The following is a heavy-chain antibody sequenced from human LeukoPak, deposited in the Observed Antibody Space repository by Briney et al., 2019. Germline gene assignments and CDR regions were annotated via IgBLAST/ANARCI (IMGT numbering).Heavy chain of an antibody. D-gene: IGHD3-3*01. V-gene: IGHV3-30*02. CDR1: GFTFSSYG. Sequence: PGGSLRLSCAASGFTFSSYGMHWVRQAPGKGLEWVAFIRYDGSNKYYADSVKGRFTISRDNSKNTLYVQMNSLRAEDTAVYYCAKNSDLWSGYYTLDYWGQGTQVTVAS. CDR3: AKNSDLWSGYYTLDY. J-gene: IGHJ4*02. CDR2: IRYDGSNK.